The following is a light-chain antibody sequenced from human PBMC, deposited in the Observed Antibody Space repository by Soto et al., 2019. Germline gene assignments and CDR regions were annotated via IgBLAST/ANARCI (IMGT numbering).Light chain of an antibody. J-gene: IGLJ1*01. CDR3: SSYAGHNNYV. V-gene: IGLV2-11*01. Sequence: QSVLTQPRSVSASPGQSVTISCTGTSRDVGGYDYVSWYQHHPGKAPQLIIYDVTERPSGVPDRFSGSKSGSTASLTVSGLQADDEADYFCSSYAGHNNYVFGTGTKLTVL. CDR1: SRDVGGYDY. CDR2: DVT.